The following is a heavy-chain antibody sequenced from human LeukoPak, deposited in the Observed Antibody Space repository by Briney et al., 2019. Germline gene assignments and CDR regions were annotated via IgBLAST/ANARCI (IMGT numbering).Heavy chain of an antibody. J-gene: IGHJ4*02. CDR2: ISGSGGST. CDR1: GFTFSSYA. CDR3: AKDPVDYYYDSSGNY. D-gene: IGHD3-22*01. Sequence: PGGSLRLSCAASGFTFSSYAMSWVCQAPGKGLEWVSAISGSGGSTYHADSVKGRFTISRDNSKNTLYLQMNSLRAEDTAVYYCAKDPVDYYYDSSGNYWGQGTLVTVSS. V-gene: IGHV3-23*01.